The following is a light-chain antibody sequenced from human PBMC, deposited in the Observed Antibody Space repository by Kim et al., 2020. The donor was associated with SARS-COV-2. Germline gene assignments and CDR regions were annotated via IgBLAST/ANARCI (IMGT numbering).Light chain of an antibody. CDR3: CSAVDNNWV. CDR1: VLAKKY. J-gene: IGLJ3*02. V-gene: IGLV3-27*01. Sequence: SYELTQPSSVSVSPGQTARITCSGDVLAKKYARWFQQKPGQAPVLVIYKDNERPSGIPERFSGSSSGTTVTLTISGAQVEDEADYYCCSAVDNNWVFGGGTQLTVL. CDR2: KDN.